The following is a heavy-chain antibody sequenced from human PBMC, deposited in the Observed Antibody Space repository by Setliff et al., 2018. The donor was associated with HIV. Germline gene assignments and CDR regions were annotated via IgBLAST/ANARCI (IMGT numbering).Heavy chain of an antibody. CDR3: ARHWRGSGWSNWFDP. V-gene: IGHV4-39*01. Sequence: SETLSLTCTVSGGSISNSRYYWSWIRQPPGKGLEWIGEINHSGSTNYNPSLKSRVTISLDTSKNQFSLKLRSVTAADTAVYYCARHWRGSGWSNWFDPWGQGTLVTVSS. CDR2: INHSGST. J-gene: IGHJ5*02. CDR1: GGSISNSRYY. D-gene: IGHD6-19*01.